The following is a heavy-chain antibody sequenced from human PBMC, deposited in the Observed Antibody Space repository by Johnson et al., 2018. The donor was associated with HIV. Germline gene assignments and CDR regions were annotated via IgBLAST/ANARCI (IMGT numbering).Heavy chain of an antibody. CDR3: TTVSSSRVGGAFDI. CDR1: GFTFSNAW. D-gene: IGHD6-13*01. V-gene: IGHV3-15*01. Sequence: VQVVESGGGLVQPGGSLRVSCAASGFTFSNAWMSWVRQAPGKGLEWVGRIKSKTDGGTTDYAAPVKGRFTISRDDSKNTLYLQMNSLKTEDTAVYYCTTVSSSRVGGAFDIWGQGTMVTVSS. CDR2: IKSKTDGGTT. J-gene: IGHJ3*02.